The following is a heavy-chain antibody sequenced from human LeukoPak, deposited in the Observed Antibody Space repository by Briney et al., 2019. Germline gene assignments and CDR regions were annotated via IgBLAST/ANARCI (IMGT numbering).Heavy chain of an antibody. V-gene: IGHV4-59*01. CDR1: GGSISSYY. Sequence: SETLSLTCSVSGGSISSYYWSWIWQSPRKGLEWIGYISDSGNTNYDPSLKSRVSISVDTSKNQLSLKLRSVTAADTAVYYCARMDCVSTSCPFDYWGQGTLVTVSS. CDR2: ISDSGNT. J-gene: IGHJ4*02. CDR3: ARMDCVSTSCPFDY. D-gene: IGHD2-2*01.